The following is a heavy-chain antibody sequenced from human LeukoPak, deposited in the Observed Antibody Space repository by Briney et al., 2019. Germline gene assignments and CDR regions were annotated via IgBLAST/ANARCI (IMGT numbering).Heavy chain of an antibody. V-gene: IGHV4-4*07. J-gene: IGHJ3*02. D-gene: IGHD2-2*01. CDR3: ARGPRMVAMNGYAFDI. CDR1: GGSISSYY. CDR2: IYIGGST. Sequence: SETLSLTCIVSGGSISSYYWNWIGQSAGKGLEWIGRIYIGGSTSYNPSLKSRVTMSVDTSKIQFSLNLTSVTAADTAMYYCARGPRMVAMNGYAFDIWGPGTTVIVSS.